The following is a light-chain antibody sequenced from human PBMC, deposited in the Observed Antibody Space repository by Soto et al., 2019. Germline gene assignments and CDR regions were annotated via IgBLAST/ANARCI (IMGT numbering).Light chain of an antibody. Sequence: EIVMTQSAATLSVSPGERATLSCRPSQSVGSNLAWYQQKPGQAPRLLIYGASTRATGIPARFSGSGSGTEFTLTISSLQSEDFAVYYCQEYNTWPWTFGQGTRLEIK. CDR2: GAS. J-gene: IGKJ5*01. CDR1: QSVGSN. V-gene: IGKV3-15*01. CDR3: QEYNTWPWT.